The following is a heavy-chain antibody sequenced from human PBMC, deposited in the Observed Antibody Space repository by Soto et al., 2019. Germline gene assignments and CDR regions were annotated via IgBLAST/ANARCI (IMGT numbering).Heavy chain of an antibody. V-gene: IGHV6-1*01. CDR3: ARANDPSGNCIQYFDY. CDR2: TYYRSRWYD. J-gene: IGHJ4*02. Sequence: SQTLSLTCAISGDSVSSNSAAWNWIRQSPSRGLEWLGRTYYRSRWYDDYAESVRGRIAVNPDTSKNQFSLQLNSVTPEDTAVYFCARANDPSGNCIQYFDYWGQGTLVTVSS. D-gene: IGHD3-22*01. CDR1: GDSVSSNSAA.